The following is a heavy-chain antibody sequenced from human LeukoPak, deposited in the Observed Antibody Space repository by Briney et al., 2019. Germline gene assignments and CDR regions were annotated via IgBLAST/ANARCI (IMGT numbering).Heavy chain of an antibody. CDR1: GYTFTSYG. CDR3: ARSIAGNYPRDY. Sequence: ASVKVSCKASGYTFTSYGISLVRQAPGQGLEWMGWISAYNGNTNYAQKLQGRVTMTTDTSTSTAYMELRSLRSDDTAVYYCARSIAGNYPRDYWGQGTLVTVSS. J-gene: IGHJ4*02. V-gene: IGHV1-18*01. D-gene: IGHD1-14*01. CDR2: ISAYNGNT.